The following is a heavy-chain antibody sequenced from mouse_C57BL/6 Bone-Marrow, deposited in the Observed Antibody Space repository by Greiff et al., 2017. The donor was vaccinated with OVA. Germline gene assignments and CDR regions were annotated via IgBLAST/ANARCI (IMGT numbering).Heavy chain of an antibody. CDR2: IYPRSGNT. CDR3: AATGYYAMDY. CDR1: GYTFTSYG. V-gene: IGHV1-81*01. Sequence: QVQLKESGAELARPGASVKLSCKASGYTFTSYGISWVKQRTGLGLEWIGEIYPRSGNTYYNEKFKGKATLTADKSSSTAYMELRSLTSEDSAVYFCAATGYYAMDYWGQGTSVTVSS. J-gene: IGHJ4*01. D-gene: IGHD4-1*02.